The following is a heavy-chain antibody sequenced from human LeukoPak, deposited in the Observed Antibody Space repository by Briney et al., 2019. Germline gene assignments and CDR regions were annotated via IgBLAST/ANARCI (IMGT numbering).Heavy chain of an antibody. Sequence: GGSLRLSCAASGFTFSSYTMNWVRQAPGKGLEWVSSISSSSSYIYYADSVKGRFTISRDNAKNSLYLQMNSLRAEDTAVYYCARNLRGSSGYYPEYWGQGTLVTVSS. D-gene: IGHD3-22*01. CDR1: GFTFSSYT. V-gene: IGHV3-21*01. CDR2: ISSSSSYI. J-gene: IGHJ4*02. CDR3: ARNLRGSSGYYPEY.